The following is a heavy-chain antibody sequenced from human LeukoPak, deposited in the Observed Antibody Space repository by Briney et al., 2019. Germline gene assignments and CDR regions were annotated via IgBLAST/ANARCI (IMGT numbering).Heavy chain of an antibody. J-gene: IGHJ5*02. CDR1: GYTFTGYY. CDR2: INPNSGGT. V-gene: IGHV1-2*02. D-gene: IGHD3-10*01. Sequence: ASVKVSCKASGYTFTGYYMHWVRQAPGQGLEWMGWINPNSGGTNYAQKFQGRVTMTRDTSISTAYMELSRLRSDDTAVYYCARVPINMVRGVIRDWFDPWGQGTLVTVSA. CDR3: ARVPINMVRGVIRDWFDP.